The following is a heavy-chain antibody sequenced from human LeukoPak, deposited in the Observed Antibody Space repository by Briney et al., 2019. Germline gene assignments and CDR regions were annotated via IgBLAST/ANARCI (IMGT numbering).Heavy chain of an antibody. V-gene: IGHV1-69*04. Sequence: SVKVSCKASGGTSSSYAISWVRQAPGQGLEWMGRIIPILGIANYAQKFQGRVTITADKSTSTAYMELSSLRSEDTAVYYCARDLQRYFDWPPDAFDIWGQGTMVTVSS. D-gene: IGHD3-9*01. CDR2: IIPILGIA. J-gene: IGHJ3*02. CDR1: GGTSSSYA. CDR3: ARDLQRYFDWPPDAFDI.